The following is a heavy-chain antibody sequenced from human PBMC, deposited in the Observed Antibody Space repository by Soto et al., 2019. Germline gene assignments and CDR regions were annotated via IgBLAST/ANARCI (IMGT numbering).Heavy chain of an antibody. CDR1: GFTFNDYY. CDR2: ISSSGSGI. Sequence: NPGGSLRLSCAASGFTFNDYYMTWIRQAPGKGLEWVSYISSSGSGIYYAASMKGRFTISRDNAKKSLFLQMSSLRAEDTAVYYCARAYSDAFDIWGQGTMVTVSS. J-gene: IGHJ3*02. CDR3: ARAYSDAFDI. D-gene: IGHD2-15*01. V-gene: IGHV3-11*01.